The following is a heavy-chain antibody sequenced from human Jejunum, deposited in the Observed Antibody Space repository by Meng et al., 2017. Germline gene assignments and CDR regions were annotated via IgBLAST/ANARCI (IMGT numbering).Heavy chain of an antibody. CDR2: TSDNGGRT. J-gene: IGHJ4*02. Sequence: GESLKISCAASGFSFSTFAMSWIRQAPGKGLEWISSTSDNGGRTYYADSVKGRFIISRDNSKNTVYLQMNGLRAEDTAMYYCATQYYYEGYWGQGTLVTSPQ. CDR1: GFSFSTFA. D-gene: IGHD3-22*01. V-gene: IGHV3-23*01. CDR3: ATQYYYEGY.